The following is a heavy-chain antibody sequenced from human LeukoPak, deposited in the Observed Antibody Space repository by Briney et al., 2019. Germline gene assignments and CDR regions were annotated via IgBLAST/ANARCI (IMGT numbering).Heavy chain of an antibody. V-gene: IGHV1-69*04. Sequence: SVKVSCKASGGTFSSYAISWVRQAPGQGLEWVGRIIPILGIANYAQKFQGRVTITADKSTSTAYMELSSLRSEDTAVYYCARDVRPAHYYDSSGEVFDYWGQGTLVTVSS. CDR1: GGTFSSYA. CDR3: ARDVRPAHYYDSSGEVFDY. J-gene: IGHJ4*02. D-gene: IGHD3-22*01. CDR2: IIPILGIA.